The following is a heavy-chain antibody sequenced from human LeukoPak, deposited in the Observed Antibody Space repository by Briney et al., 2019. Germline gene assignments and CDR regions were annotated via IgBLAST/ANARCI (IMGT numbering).Heavy chain of an antibody. D-gene: IGHD3-3*01. V-gene: IGHV1-18*01. Sequence: ASVKVSCKASGYTFNSYPLTWVRQAPGVGFEWVGWITADNFNTNYAQKFQGRVTLTKEASTNTAYMEMRSLMSDDTAVYYCARVRTPFGVVASPDALDVWGQGTAVTVSS. CDR3: ARVRTPFGVVASPDALDV. CDR1: GYTFNSYP. J-gene: IGHJ3*01. CDR2: ITADNFNT.